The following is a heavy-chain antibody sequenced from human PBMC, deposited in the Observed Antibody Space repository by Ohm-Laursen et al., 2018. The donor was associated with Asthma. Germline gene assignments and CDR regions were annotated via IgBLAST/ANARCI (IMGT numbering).Heavy chain of an antibody. CDR1: GFTFSSYA. V-gene: IGHV3-30-3*01. D-gene: IGHD6-19*01. CDR2: ISYDGSNK. CDR3: ARDSYSSGWFVRGSYYYGMDV. J-gene: IGHJ6*02. Sequence: SLRLSCAASGFTFSSYAMHWVRQAPGKGLEWVAVISYDGSNKYYADSVKGRFTISRDNSKNTLYLQMNSLRAEDTAVYYCARDSYSSGWFVRGSYYYGMDVWGQGTTVTVSS.